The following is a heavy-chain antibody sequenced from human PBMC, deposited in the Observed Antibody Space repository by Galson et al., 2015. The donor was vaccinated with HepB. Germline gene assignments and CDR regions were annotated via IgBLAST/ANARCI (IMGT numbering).Heavy chain of an antibody. CDR2: ISSSSSYT. CDR1: GFTFSDYY. J-gene: IGHJ4*02. Sequence: SLRLSCAASGFTFSDYYMSWIRQAPGKGLEWVSYISSSSSYTNYADSVKGRFTISRDNAKNSLYLQMNSLRAEATAVYYCARLNGDDSSGYFLDYWGQGTLVTVSS. V-gene: IGHV3-11*06. CDR3: ARLNGDDSSGYFLDY. D-gene: IGHD3-22*01.